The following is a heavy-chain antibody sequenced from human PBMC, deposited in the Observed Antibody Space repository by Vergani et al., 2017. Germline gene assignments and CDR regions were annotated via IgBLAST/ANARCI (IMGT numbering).Heavy chain of an antibody. Sequence: DVHLAESGGGLVQPGGSLRLSCTASGFTFSNYWMQWVRQAPGKGLMWVSRINSDGDSTSYADSVKGRFTISRDNAKNTLYPQMDSLRAEDTAVYYCARDGWELLDYFYYMDVWGKGTTVTGSS. CDR2: INSDGDST. CDR1: GFTFSNYW. D-gene: IGHD1-26*01. V-gene: IGHV3-74*01. J-gene: IGHJ6*03. CDR3: ARDGWELLDYFYYMDV.